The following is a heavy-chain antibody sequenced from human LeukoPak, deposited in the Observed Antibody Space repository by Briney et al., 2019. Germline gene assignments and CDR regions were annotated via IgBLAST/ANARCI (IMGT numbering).Heavy chain of an antibody. CDR1: GFTFSDYY. CDR2: ISSSSSYT. J-gene: IGHJ5*02. D-gene: IGHD2-15*01. Sequence: TPGGSLRLSCAASGFTFSDYYMSWIRQAPGKGLEWVSYISSSSSYTNYADSVKGRFTIPRDNAKNSLYLQMNSLRAEDTAVYYCARTGGYCSGGSCYPNWFDPWGQGTLVTVSS. CDR3: ARTGGYCSGGSCYPNWFDP. V-gene: IGHV3-11*06.